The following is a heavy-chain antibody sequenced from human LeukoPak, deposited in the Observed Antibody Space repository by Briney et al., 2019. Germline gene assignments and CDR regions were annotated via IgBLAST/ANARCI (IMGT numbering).Heavy chain of an antibody. D-gene: IGHD6-6*01. CDR2: ISSTSTYT. CDR1: GFTFSSYS. V-gene: IGHV3-21*01. Sequence: GGSLRLSCAASGFTFSSYSMNWVREAPRKGLEWVSSISSTSTYTYYPDSVKGRFTISRDNAQNSLYLQMNSLRAEDTAVYYCVRDLEYSSSTVSGRSFDYWGQGTLVTVSS. CDR3: VRDLEYSSSTVSGRSFDY. J-gene: IGHJ4*02.